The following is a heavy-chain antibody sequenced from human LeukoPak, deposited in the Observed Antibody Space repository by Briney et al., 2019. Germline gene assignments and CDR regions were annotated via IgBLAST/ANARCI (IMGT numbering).Heavy chain of an antibody. D-gene: IGHD4-17*01. CDR2: IYYSGST. V-gene: IGHV4-39*07. J-gene: IGHJ4*01. CDR3: ARGGDYGDLRYFDY. CDR1: GGSISSTSHY. Sequence: PSETLSLTCTVSGGSISSTSHYWGWVRQPPWKGRDWIGNIYYSGSTYYNPSLKSRVTLSVDTSKNQFSLKLNSVTAADTAVYYCARGGDYGDLRYFDYWGQEPWSPSPQ.